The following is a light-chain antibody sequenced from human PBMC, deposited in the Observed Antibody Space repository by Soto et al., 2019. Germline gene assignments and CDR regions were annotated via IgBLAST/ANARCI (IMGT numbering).Light chain of an antibody. CDR3: QQYNNWPYT. CDR2: GVI. V-gene: IGKV3-15*01. Sequence: EIVMTQSAVTLSVCPGERATLPCRASKSIGTSLAWYQQKRGQGPRLLIYGVITRATGVPARFSGSQSGTEFTLTISSLQSEDFAVYYCQQYNNWPYTFGQGTKLEIK. CDR1: KSIGTS. J-gene: IGKJ2*01.